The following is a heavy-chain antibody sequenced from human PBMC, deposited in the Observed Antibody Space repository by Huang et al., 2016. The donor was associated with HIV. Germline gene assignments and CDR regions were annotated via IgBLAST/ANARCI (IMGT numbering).Heavy chain of an antibody. Sequence: QVQLQQWGAGLLRPSETLSLTCAVHGGSFSGYYGTWIGQPPGKGLEWIGEINHCESTSYNPSLKSRVTISVDTSRNQFSLTLTSVTAADTAVYYCARGQGGYYYYYMDVWGKGTTVTVSS. CDR1: GGSFSGYY. CDR3: ARGQGGYYYYYMDV. V-gene: IGHV4-34*01. J-gene: IGHJ6*03. CDR2: INHCEST.